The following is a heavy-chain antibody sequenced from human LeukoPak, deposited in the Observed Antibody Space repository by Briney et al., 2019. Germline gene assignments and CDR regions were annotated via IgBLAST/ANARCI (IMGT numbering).Heavy chain of an antibody. CDR1: GFTFSSYW. CDR3: ARGFDYYDSTGSGY. J-gene: IGHJ4*02. Sequence: PGGSLRLSCAASGFTFSSYWMHWVRQAPGKGLVWVSRINGDGRSTTYADSAKGRFTISRDNAKNTLYLQMNSLRVEDTAVYYCARGFDYYDSTGSGYWGQGTLVTASS. D-gene: IGHD3-22*01. V-gene: IGHV3-74*01. CDR2: INGDGRST.